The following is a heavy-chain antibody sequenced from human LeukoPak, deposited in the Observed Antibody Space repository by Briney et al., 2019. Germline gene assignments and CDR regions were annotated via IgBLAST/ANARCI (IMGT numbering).Heavy chain of an antibody. CDR2: IHPSNSET. CDR3: SRRHYFGSGVPDY. Sequence: KPGASLKIACKDSGYSISDYWIGWARQMPGKGLEWMGIIHPSNSETQYSPSFQGQVTISADTSISTDYLQWTSLKASDTAMYYCSRRHYFGSGVPDYWGQGTLVTVSS. V-gene: IGHV5-51*01. D-gene: IGHD3-10*01. CDR1: GYSISDYW. J-gene: IGHJ4*02.